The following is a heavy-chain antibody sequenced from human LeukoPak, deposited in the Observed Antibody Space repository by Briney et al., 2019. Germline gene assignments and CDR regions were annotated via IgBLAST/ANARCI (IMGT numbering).Heavy chain of an antibody. CDR3: ARLRADSSGSYYFDY. V-gene: IGHV3-11*01. CDR2: ISSSGGTI. J-gene: IGHJ4*02. CDR1: GLTFSDYY. D-gene: IGHD3-22*01. Sequence: GGSLRLSCAASGLTFSDYYMSWIRQAPGEGLEWISYISSSGGTISYADSVKGRFTISRDIAKSSLYLQMNSLRAEDTAVYYCARLRADSSGSYYFDYWGQGTLVTVSS.